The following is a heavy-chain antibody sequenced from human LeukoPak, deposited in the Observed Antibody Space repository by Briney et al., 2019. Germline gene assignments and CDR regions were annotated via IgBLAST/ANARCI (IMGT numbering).Heavy chain of an antibody. J-gene: IGHJ3*02. D-gene: IGHD4-17*01. CDR1: GFTFDDYA. CDR3: ARPQTTASWDAFDI. V-gene: IGHV3-9*01. CDR2: ISWNSGSI. Sequence: GGSLRLSCAASGFTFDDYAMHWVRQAPGKGLEWVSGISWNSGSIGYADSVKGRFTISRDNAKNSLYLQMNSLRAEDAAVYYCARPQTTASWDAFDIWGQGTMVTVSS.